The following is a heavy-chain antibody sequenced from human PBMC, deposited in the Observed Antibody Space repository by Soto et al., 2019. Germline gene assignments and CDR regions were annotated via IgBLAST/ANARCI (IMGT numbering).Heavy chain of an antibody. D-gene: IGHD4-17*01. CDR2: IIPIFGTA. Sequence: QVQLVQSGAEVKKPGSSVKVSCKASGGTFSSYAISWVRQAPGQGLEWMGGIIPIFGTANYAQKFQGRVTITADEPTSTAYMELSSLRSEDTAVYYCARDSYGDSVTTEWGRTNREYFQHWGQGTLVTVSS. J-gene: IGHJ1*01. CDR3: ARDSYGDSVTTEWGRTNREYFQH. CDR1: GGTFSSYA. V-gene: IGHV1-69*12.